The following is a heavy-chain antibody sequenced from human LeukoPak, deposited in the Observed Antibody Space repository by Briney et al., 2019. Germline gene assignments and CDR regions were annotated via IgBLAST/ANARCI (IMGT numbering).Heavy chain of an antibody. CDR3: ARAGYCSGGNCYSVYFEY. CDR1: GYTFTSYG. J-gene: IGHJ4*02. CDR2: ISAYNGNT. D-gene: IGHD2-15*01. V-gene: IGHV1-18*01. Sequence: ASVKVSCKASGYTFTSYGISWVRQAPGQGLEWMGWISAYNGNTNYAQKLQGRVTMTTDTSTSTAYMELRSLRSDDTAVYFCARAGYCSGGNCYSVYFEYWGQGTLVTVSS.